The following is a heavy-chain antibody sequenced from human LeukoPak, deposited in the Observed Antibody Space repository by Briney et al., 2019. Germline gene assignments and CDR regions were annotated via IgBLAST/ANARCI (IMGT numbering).Heavy chain of an antibody. Sequence: GGSLILSCAASGFTLSDSYMSWIRQAPGEGLDWLACISSSGHTIYYAESVRGRFTISRDNAKNSLYLQLNSLRPEDTAVYYCAQTGRNNYFDSWGQGTLVTVSS. CDR3: AQTGRNNYFDS. CDR1: GFTLSDSY. V-gene: IGHV3-11*01. CDR2: ISSSGHTI. J-gene: IGHJ5*01.